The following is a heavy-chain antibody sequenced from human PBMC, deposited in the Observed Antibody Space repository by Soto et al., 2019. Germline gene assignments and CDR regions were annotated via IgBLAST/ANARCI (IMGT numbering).Heavy chain of an antibody. D-gene: IGHD2-21*01. Sequence: QVQLQESGPGLVKPSQTLSLTCTVSGGSISDGAYYWSWIRQPPGKGLEWIGHIYDSGNTYNNPSLKSRLTLSVDTSKTIFSLNLTYVTAADAAVYYCASGLSGDKVDQWGQGTLVTVSS. CDR1: GGSISDGAYY. V-gene: IGHV4-30-4*01. J-gene: IGHJ4*02. CDR3: ASGLSGDKVDQ. CDR2: IYDSGNT.